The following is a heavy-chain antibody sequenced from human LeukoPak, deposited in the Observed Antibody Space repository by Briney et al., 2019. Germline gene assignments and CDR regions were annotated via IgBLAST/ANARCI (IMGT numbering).Heavy chain of an antibody. CDR1: GFTFSDFA. J-gene: IGHJ4*02. D-gene: IGHD1/OR15-1a*01. CDR2: ISRSSSLT. V-gene: IGHV3-23*01. Sequence: PGGSLRLSCAASGFTFSDFAMNRVRQVPGKGLEWVSGISRSSSLTYYADSVKGRFTISRDNRNSTLSLEMISLRVEDTAIYYCAKPNKKNIGLGVVFDLWGQGTLVTVSS. CDR3: AKPNKKNIGLGVVFDL.